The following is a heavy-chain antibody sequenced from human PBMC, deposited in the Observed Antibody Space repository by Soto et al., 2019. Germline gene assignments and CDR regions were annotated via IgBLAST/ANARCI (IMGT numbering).Heavy chain of an antibody. D-gene: IGHD2-2*01. Sequence: GGSLRLSCAASGFTFSSYGMTWVRQAPGKGLVWVSRINRDGSDTTYADSVKGRFTISRDNAKDTLYLQMNSLRAEDTAVYYCARDLRAYCSSTSCYELGYWGQGTLVTVSS. J-gene: IGHJ4*02. CDR3: ARDLRAYCSSTSCYELGY. V-gene: IGHV3-74*01. CDR2: INRDGSDT. CDR1: GFTFSSYG.